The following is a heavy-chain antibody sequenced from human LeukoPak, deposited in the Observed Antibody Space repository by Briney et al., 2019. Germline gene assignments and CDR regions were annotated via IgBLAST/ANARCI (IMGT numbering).Heavy chain of an antibody. Sequence: GESLKISCKGSGYSFTSYWIGWVRQMPGKGLEWMGIIYPGDSDTRYSPSFQGQVTISADKSIGTAYLQWSSLKASDTAMYYCARPVPDHDYYDSSANYFDYWGQGTLVTVSS. V-gene: IGHV5-51*01. CDR1: GYSFTSYW. J-gene: IGHJ4*02. CDR2: IYPGDSDT. D-gene: IGHD3-22*01. CDR3: ARPVPDHDYYDSSANYFDY.